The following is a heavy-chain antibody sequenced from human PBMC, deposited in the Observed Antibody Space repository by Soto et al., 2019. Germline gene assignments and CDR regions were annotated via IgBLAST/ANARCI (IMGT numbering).Heavy chain of an antibody. CDR3: VRGRREDRDGYSPDFDF. CDR2: VWATGGYK. CDR1: GFILSSYA. D-gene: IGHD4-4*01. Sequence: QVQLVESGGGVVQPGRSLRLSCAASGFILSSYAMHWVRQAPGKGLEWVAVVWATGGYKFYGDSVKGRFSISRDAPKNIVNLHMNSLRGDDTAVYYCVRGRREDRDGYSPDFDFWGQGTLVTVSS. J-gene: IGHJ4*02. V-gene: IGHV3-33*01.